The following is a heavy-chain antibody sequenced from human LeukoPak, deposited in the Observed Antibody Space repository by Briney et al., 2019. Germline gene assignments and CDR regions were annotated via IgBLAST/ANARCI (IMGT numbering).Heavy chain of an antibody. CDR1: GFTFINYG. Sequence: GGSLRLSCAASGFTFINYGMYWVRQAPGKGLEWVALISFDESNKHYCDSVKGRFNIFRDTSKNTLYLQMNSLRAEDTAVYYCAKDSWGGDYTGDAFDIWGQGTMVTVSS. V-gene: IGHV3-30*18. D-gene: IGHD4-17*01. CDR2: ISFDESNK. J-gene: IGHJ3*02. CDR3: AKDSWGGDYTGDAFDI.